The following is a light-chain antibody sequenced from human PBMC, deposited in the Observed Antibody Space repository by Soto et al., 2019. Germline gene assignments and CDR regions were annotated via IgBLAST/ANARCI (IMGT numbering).Light chain of an antibody. CDR3: CSYAGSYTLV. Sequence: TQPRSVSGSPGQSVTISCTGTSSDVGGYNYVSWYQQHPGKAPKLMIYDVSKRPSGVPDRFSGSKSGNTASLTISGLQAEDEADYYCCSYAGSYTLVFGGGTKVTVL. J-gene: IGLJ2*01. CDR1: SSDVGGYNY. CDR2: DVS. V-gene: IGLV2-11*01.